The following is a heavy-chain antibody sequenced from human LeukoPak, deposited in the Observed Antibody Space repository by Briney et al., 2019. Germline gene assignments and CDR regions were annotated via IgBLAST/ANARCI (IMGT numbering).Heavy chain of an antibody. V-gene: IGHV3-23*01. J-gene: IGHJ4*02. Sequence: PRGSLRLSCAASGFTFSSYAMSWVRQAPGKGLEWVSAISGSGGSTYYADSVKGRFTISRDNSKNTLYLQMNSLRAEDTAVYYCATDRDSSRQKRFDYWGQGTLVTVSS. CDR1: GFTFSSYA. CDR3: ATDRDSSRQKRFDY. D-gene: IGHD6-13*01. CDR2: ISGSGGST.